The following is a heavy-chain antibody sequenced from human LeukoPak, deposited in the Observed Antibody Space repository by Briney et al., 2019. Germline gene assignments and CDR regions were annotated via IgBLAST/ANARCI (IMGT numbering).Heavy chain of an antibody. CDR3: ARLHGHNLGTLDY. Sequence: PSETLSLICAVYGGSFSGDYWSWIRQPPGKGLQWIGEINHSGNTNNNPSLKSRVTMSVDTSKNQLSLNLTSVTAAHTAVYYCARLHGHNLGTLDYWGQGILVTVSS. J-gene: IGHJ4*02. D-gene: IGHD5-24*01. CDR1: GGSFSGDY. CDR2: INHSGNT. V-gene: IGHV4-34*01.